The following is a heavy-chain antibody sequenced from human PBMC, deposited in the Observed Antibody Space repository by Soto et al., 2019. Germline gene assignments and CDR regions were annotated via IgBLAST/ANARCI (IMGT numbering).Heavy chain of an antibody. J-gene: IGHJ4*02. V-gene: IGHV3-21*01. CDR1: GFTFSSYT. D-gene: IGHD1-20*01. CDR3: ARQVYVPGAENDY. Sequence: EVQVVESGGGLVKPGGSLRLSCVASGFTFSSYTMNWVRQAPGKGLEWVSSISTSSTYIYYVDSVKGRFTISRDNAKNSLYLQMNSLRAEDTAVYYCARQVYVPGAENDYWGQGTLVTVSS. CDR2: ISTSSTYI.